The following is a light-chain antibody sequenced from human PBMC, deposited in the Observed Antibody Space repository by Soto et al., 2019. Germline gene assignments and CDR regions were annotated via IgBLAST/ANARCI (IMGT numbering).Light chain of an antibody. CDR1: SSDVGSHNF. J-gene: IGLJ1*01. Sequence: QSALTQPASVSGSPGQSITISCTGTSSDVGSHNFVSWYQQRPGKAPKLMIFEVTKRPSGVPDRFSGSKSGNTASLTVSGLQAEDEADYYCCSYADNTDYVFGTGTKVTVL. CDR2: EVT. V-gene: IGLV2-23*02. CDR3: CSYADNTDYV.